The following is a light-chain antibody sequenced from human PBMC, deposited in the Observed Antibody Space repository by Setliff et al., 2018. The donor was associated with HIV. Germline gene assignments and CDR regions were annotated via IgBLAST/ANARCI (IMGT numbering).Light chain of an antibody. Sequence: NFMLTQPHSVSDSPGETVTISCIRNRGSIATNYVQWFQQRPGSSPTTVIYEDNKRPSGVSFRFSGSIDRSTNSAALTISGLKTEDEADYYCQSYNDNDVVLGGGTKGTVL. J-gene: IGLJ3*02. CDR1: RGSIATNY. CDR2: EDN. V-gene: IGLV6-57*01. CDR3: QSYNDNDVV.